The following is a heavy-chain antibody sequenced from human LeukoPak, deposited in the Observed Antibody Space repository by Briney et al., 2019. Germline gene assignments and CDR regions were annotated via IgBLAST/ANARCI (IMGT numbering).Heavy chain of an antibody. D-gene: IGHD2-2*01. Sequence: ASXKVSCKASGYTFTGYYMDWVRQAPGQGREWRGWINPNSGGTNYAQKFQGRVTMTRDTYISTAYMELSRLRSDDTAVYYCARGYCSSTSCYDWFDPWGQGTLVTVSS. CDR1: GYTFTGYY. CDR3: ARGYCSSTSCYDWFDP. J-gene: IGHJ5*02. CDR2: INPNSGGT. V-gene: IGHV1-2*02.